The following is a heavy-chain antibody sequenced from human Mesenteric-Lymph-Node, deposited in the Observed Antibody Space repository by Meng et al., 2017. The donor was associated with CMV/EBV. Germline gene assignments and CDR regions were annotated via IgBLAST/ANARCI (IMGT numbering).Heavy chain of an antibody. CDR2: PAYDVNYK. Sequence: DPLAAWKVLGWLEVPAYDVNYKYCADSVNGRFTISRDNSKNVLYPKKNSLRAEDTAVYYCARDRGGLGYCSRTSCYLGFDYWGQGTLVTVSS. J-gene: IGHJ4*02. CDR3: ARDRGGLGYCSRTSCYLGFDY. D-gene: IGHD2-2*01. V-gene: IGHV3-30-3*01.